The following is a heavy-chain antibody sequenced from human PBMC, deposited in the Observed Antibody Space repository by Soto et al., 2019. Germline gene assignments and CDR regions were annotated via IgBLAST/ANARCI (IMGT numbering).Heavy chain of an antibody. Sequence: QVQLQESGPGLVKPSQTLSLTCTVSGGSISSGGYYWSWIRQHPGKGLEWIGYIHYSGSTYYNPSRKSRVTISVDPSKNQFSLKLSSVTAADTAVYYCAINAPPHVAAIFDYWGQGTLVTVSS. CDR2: IHYSGST. CDR1: GGSISSGGYY. CDR3: AINAPPHVAAIFDY. V-gene: IGHV4-31*03. D-gene: IGHD2-15*01. J-gene: IGHJ4*02.